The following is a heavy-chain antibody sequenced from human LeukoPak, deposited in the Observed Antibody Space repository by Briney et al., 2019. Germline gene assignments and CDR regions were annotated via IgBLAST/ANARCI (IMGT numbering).Heavy chain of an antibody. CDR1: GFTFSSYG. CDR3: ASDYDSSGYYPPGGY. CDR2: ISYDGSNK. Sequence: GGSLRLSCAASGFTFSSYGMSWVRQAPGKGLEWGAVISYDGSNKYYADSVKGRFTISRDNSKNTLYLQMNSLRAEDTAVYYCASDYDSSGYYPPGGYWGQGTLVTVSS. D-gene: IGHD3-22*01. J-gene: IGHJ4*02. V-gene: IGHV3-30*03.